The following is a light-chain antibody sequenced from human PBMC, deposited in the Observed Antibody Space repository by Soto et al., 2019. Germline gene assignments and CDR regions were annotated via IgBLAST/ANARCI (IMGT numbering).Light chain of an antibody. CDR2: EVS. V-gene: IGLV2-14*01. CDR1: SSEVGGYNY. J-gene: IGLJ1*01. CDR3: SSHTSYSTRV. Sequence: QSVLTQPASVSGSPGQSIAISCTGTSSEVGGYNYVSWYQQHPGKAPKLMIHEVSNRPSGISDRFSGSKSGNTASLTISGLQAGDEADYYCSSHTSYSTRVFGTGTKVTVL.